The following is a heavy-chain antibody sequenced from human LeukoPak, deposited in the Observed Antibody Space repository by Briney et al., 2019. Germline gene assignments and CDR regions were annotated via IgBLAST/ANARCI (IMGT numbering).Heavy chain of an antibody. CDR1: GGSISGYY. CDR3: AKETSPDILTGSFGNDY. Sequence: SETLSLTCTVSGGSISGYYWSWIRQPPGKGLEWIGYIYYSGSTNYNPSLKSRVTISVDTSKNQFSLKLSSVTAADTAVYYCAKETSPDILTGSFGNDYWGQGTLVTVSS. D-gene: IGHD3-9*01. J-gene: IGHJ4*02. CDR2: IYYSGST. V-gene: IGHV4-59*01.